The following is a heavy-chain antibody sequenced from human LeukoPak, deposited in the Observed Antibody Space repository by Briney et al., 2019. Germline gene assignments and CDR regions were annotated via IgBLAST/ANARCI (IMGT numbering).Heavy chain of an antibody. J-gene: IGHJ6*03. D-gene: IGHD3-10*01. CDR3: ARVKAGYYYYMDV. CDR1: GFTVSSNY. V-gene: IGHV3-53*01. Sequence: GGSLRLSCAASGFTVSSNYMSWVRQAPGKGLEWVSVIYSGGSTYYADPVKGRFTISRDNSKNTLYLQMNSLRAEDTAVYYCARVKAGYYYYMDVWGKGTTVTVSS. CDR2: IYSGGST.